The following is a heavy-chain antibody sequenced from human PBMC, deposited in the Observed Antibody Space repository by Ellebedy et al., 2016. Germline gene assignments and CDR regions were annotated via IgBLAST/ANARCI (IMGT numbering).Heavy chain of an antibody. CDR2: ISYDGSNK. D-gene: IGHD3-3*01. V-gene: IGHV3-30-3*01. Sequence: GESLKISXAASGFTFSSYAMHWIRQAPGKGLEWVAVISYDGSNKYYADSVKGRFTISRDNSKNTLYLQMNSLRAEDTAVYYCARDPAYYDFWSGYYTKYYFDYWGQGTLVTVSS. J-gene: IGHJ4*02. CDR3: ARDPAYYDFWSGYYTKYYFDY. CDR1: GFTFSSYA.